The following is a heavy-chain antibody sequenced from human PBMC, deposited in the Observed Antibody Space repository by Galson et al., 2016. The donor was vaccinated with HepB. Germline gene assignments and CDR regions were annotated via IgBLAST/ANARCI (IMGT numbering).Heavy chain of an antibody. CDR3: AKRHEYCPPVGCSVDY. CDR1: GFTFSKYG. CDR2: DSMDGRRK. V-gene: IGHV3-30*18. D-gene: IGHD2/OR15-2a*01. Sequence: SLRLSCAASGFTFSKYGMHWVRQAPGKGLEWVAADSMDGRRKFYADSVKGRFTISRDNSNNMLFLQMSSLRPDDTAVYNCAKRHEYCPPVGCSVDYWGQGTLVFVSS. J-gene: IGHJ4*02.